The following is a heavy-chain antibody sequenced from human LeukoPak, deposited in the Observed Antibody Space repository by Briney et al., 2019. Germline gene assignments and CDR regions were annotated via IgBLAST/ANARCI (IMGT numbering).Heavy chain of an antibody. Sequence: GESLKISCKGSGYSFTSYWIGWVRQMPGKGLEWMGIIYPGDSDTRYSPSLQGQVTISADKSISTAYLQWSSLKASDTAMYYCARTPPYCSSTSCYPDYWGQGTLVTVSS. CDR3: ARTPPYCSSTSCYPDY. D-gene: IGHD2-2*01. J-gene: IGHJ4*02. CDR1: GYSFTSYW. V-gene: IGHV5-51*01. CDR2: IYPGDSDT.